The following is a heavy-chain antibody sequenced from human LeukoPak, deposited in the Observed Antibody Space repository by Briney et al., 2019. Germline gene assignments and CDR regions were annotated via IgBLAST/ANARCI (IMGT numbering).Heavy chain of an antibody. CDR3: ARTPVEMATVPYFDY. D-gene: IGHD5-24*01. J-gene: IGHJ4*02. V-gene: IGHV4-34*01. Sequence: SETLSLTCAVYGGSFSGYYWSWIRQPPGKGLEWIGEISHSGSTNYNPSLKSRVTISVDTSKNQFSLKLSSVTAADTAVYYCARTPVEMATVPYFDYWGQGTLVTVSS. CDR2: ISHSGST. CDR1: GGSFSGYY.